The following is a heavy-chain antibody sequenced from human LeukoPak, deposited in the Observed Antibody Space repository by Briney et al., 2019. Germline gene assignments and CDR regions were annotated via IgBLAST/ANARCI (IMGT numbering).Heavy chain of an antibody. J-gene: IGHJ3*02. CDR3: ARGLRGVVGAADI. V-gene: IGHV3-7*01. CDR2: IKQDGSEK. Sequence: GGSLRLSCAASGFTFSSYWMTWVRQAPGKGLEWVANIKQDGSEKYYMDSVKGRFSISRDNDKNSLYLQMNSLRGDDTAVYFCARGLRGVVGAADIWGQGTMVTVSS. D-gene: IGHD1-26*01. CDR1: GFTFSSYW.